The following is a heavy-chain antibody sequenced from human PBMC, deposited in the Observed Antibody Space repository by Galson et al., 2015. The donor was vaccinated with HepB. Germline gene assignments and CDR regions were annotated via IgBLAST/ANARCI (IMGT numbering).Heavy chain of an antibody. Sequence: SLRLSCAASGFTFSRYAMTWVRQAPGKGLEWISSITSNGGRTFYTNSVKGRFTISRDNSRNTVVLQLSSQRPEDTAVYSCAKDGIMVSNNPYQLHFWGQGTLVSVSS. V-gene: IGHV3-23*01. J-gene: IGHJ4*02. D-gene: IGHD2-8*01. CDR2: ITSNGGRT. CDR3: AKDGIMVSNNPYQLHF. CDR1: GFTFSRYA.